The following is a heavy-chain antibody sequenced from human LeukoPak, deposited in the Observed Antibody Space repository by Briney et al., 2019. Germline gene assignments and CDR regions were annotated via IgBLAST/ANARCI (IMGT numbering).Heavy chain of an antibody. Sequence: GASVKVSCKASGYTFTSYAMNWVRQAPGQGLEWMGWINTNTGNPTYAQGFTGRFVFSLDTSVSTAYLQISSLKAEDTAVYYCAREGYSGYDLRWFDPWGQGTLVTVSS. CDR1: GYTFTSYA. D-gene: IGHD5-12*01. CDR2: INTNTGNP. V-gene: IGHV7-4-1*02. CDR3: AREGYSGYDLRWFDP. J-gene: IGHJ5*02.